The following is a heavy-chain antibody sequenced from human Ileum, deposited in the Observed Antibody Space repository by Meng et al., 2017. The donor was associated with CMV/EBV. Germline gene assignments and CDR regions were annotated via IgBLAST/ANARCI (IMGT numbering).Heavy chain of an antibody. CDR2: ISSSGSWI. J-gene: IGHJ4*02. D-gene: IGHD3-9*01. CDR3: VSEPYDTLTGLPGWYFDT. Sequence: GESLKISCAASGFTFNSYSMNWVRQAPGKGLEWVSSISSSGSWIYYADSVRGRFSISRDNAKNSLYLQMNSLSAEDTAVYYCVSEPYDTLTGLPGWYFDTWGQGALVTVSS. V-gene: IGHV3-21*06. CDR1: GFTFNSYS.